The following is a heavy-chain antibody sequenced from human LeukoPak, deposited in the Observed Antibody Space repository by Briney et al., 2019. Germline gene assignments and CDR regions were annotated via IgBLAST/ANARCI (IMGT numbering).Heavy chain of an antibody. Sequence: ASVKVSCKASGYTFTSYDINWVRQATGQGLEWMGWMNPNSGNTGYAQKFQGRVTMTRNTSISTAYMELSSLRSEDTAVYYCAGGHSNRWGYYFDYWGQGTLVTVSS. CDR1: GYTFTSYD. CDR2: MNPNSGNT. CDR3: AGGHSNRWGYYFDY. J-gene: IGHJ4*02. V-gene: IGHV1-8*01. D-gene: IGHD3-16*01.